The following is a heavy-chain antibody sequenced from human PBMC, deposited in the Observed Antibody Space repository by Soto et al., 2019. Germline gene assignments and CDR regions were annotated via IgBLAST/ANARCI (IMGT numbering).Heavy chain of an antibody. CDR2: IQHGGST. J-gene: IGHJ6*02. Sequence: QLQLQESGSGLVKPSQTLSLTCAVSGGSISSGGYSWSWIRQPPGKGLEWIGYIQHGGSTYYNPSLKSRVTISVDRSQNQFSLKLTSVPAADTAVYYCARAHYGDYGYGMDVWGQGTTVTVSS. D-gene: IGHD4-17*01. CDR1: GGSISSGGYS. CDR3: ARAHYGDYGYGMDV. V-gene: IGHV4-30-2*01.